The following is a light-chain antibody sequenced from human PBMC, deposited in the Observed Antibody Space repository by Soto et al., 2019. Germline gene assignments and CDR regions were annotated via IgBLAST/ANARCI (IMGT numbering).Light chain of an antibody. CDR1: QSISNW. J-gene: IGKJ1*01. CDR2: HAS. CDR3: QQYNSYS. V-gene: IGKV1-5*01. Sequence: IQLTQSPSTLPASVGDRVTLTCRASQSISNWLAWYQRKPGTAPTLLIYHASILETAVPSRFSGNGSGTEVTLTISSLQPGDFATYYCQQYNSYSFGQGSRVEIK.